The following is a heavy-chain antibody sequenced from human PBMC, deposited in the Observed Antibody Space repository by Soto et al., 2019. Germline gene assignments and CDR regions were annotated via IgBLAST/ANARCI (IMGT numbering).Heavy chain of an antibody. V-gene: IGHV3-48*03. Sequence: GGSLRLSCAASGFTFSSYEMNWVRQAPGKGLEWVSYISSSGSTIYYADSVKGRFTISRDNAKNSLYLQMNSLRAEDTAVYYCARDLELELRPVYYYYGMDVWGQGTTVTV. J-gene: IGHJ6*02. CDR3: ARDLELELRPVYYYYGMDV. CDR1: GFTFSSYE. CDR2: ISSSGSTI. D-gene: IGHD1-7*01.